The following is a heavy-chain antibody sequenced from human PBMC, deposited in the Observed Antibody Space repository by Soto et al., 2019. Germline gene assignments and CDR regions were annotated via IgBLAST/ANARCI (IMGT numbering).Heavy chain of an antibody. CDR1: GFTFDDYA. CDR3: ARAREYHILLWFGEFHY. J-gene: IGHJ4*02. D-gene: IGHD3-10*01. V-gene: IGHV3-23*01. CDR2: ISGSGDNT. Sequence: GGSLRLSCAASGFTFDDYAMHWVRQAPGKGLEWVSGISGSGDNTYYADSVKGRFTMTRNTSISTAYMELSSLRSEDTAVYYCARAREYHILLWFGEFHYWGQGTLVTVSS.